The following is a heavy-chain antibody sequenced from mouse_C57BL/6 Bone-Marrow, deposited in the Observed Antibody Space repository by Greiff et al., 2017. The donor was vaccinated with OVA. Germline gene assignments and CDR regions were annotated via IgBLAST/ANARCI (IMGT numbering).Heavy chain of an antibody. V-gene: IGHV14-3*01. CDR3: GREETSFDD. Sequence: EVQLQQSVAELVRPGASVKLSCTASGFTFKNTYMHWVKQRPEQGLEWIGRIDPANGNTKYAPKFQGKATITADTSSNTAYLQLRSLTSEDTAIYYGGREETSFDDWGQGTTLTVSS. CDR1: GFTFKNTY. CDR2: IDPANGNT. J-gene: IGHJ2*01.